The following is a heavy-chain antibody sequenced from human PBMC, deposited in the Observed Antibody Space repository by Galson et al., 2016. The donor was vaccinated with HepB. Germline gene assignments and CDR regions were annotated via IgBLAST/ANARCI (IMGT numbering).Heavy chain of an antibody. J-gene: IGHJ4*02. CDR2: VRTKAYGGTA. V-gene: IGHV3-49*03. CDR1: GFTVGDFA. D-gene: IGHD6-6*01. CDR3: ARKYSSSSYYFDY. Sequence: SLRLSCAASGFTVGDFALSWFRQAPGKGLEWVGFVRTKAYGGTAEYAASVKGRFTISRDDSKTIAYLQMNSLKTEDTAVYHCARKYSSSSYYFDYWGQGTLVTVSS.